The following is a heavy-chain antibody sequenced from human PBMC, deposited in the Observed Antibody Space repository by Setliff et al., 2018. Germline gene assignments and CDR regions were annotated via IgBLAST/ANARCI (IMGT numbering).Heavy chain of an antibody. J-gene: IGHJ4*02. V-gene: IGHV4-61*02. CDR3: ARASPLQPSDY. D-gene: IGHD1-1*01. Sequence: PSETLSLTCTVSGGSISSGSYYWSWIRQPAGKGLEWIGRIYTSGSTNYNPSLKSRVTISVDTSKNQFSLKLSSVTAADTAVYYCARASPLQPSDYWGQGTLVTVSS. CDR2: IYTSGST. CDR1: GGSISSGSYY.